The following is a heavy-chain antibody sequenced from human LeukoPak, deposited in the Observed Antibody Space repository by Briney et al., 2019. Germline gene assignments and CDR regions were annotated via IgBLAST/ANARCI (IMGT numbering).Heavy chain of an antibody. V-gene: IGHV3-7*01. CDR3: ARRRVVADKYFDY. D-gene: IGHD5-12*01. CDR2: IKHDGSEK. J-gene: IGHJ4*02. CDR1: GFTFSTYW. Sequence: GGSLRLSCAASGFTFSTYWMTWVRQAPGKGLEWVANIKHDGSEKYYVDSVKGRFTISRDNAMNSLYLQMNSLRAEDTAVYFCARRRVVADKYFDYWGQGTLVAVSS.